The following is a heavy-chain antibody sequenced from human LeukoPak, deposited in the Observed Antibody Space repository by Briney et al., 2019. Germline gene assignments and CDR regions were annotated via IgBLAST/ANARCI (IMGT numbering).Heavy chain of an antibody. CDR2: INPNSGGT. V-gene: IGHV1-2*02. Sequence: ASVKVSCKASGYTFTGYYMHWVRQAPGQGLEWMGWINPNSGGTNYAQKFQGRVTTTRDTSISTAYMELSRLRSDDTAVYYCARAGGIAAAVPSDYWGQGTLVTVSS. J-gene: IGHJ4*02. D-gene: IGHD6-13*01. CDR1: GYTFTGYY. CDR3: ARAGGIAAAVPSDY.